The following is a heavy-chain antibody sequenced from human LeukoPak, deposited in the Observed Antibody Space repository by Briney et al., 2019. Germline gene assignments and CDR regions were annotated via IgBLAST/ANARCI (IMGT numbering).Heavy chain of an antibody. CDR3: ARDQGYCSGGGCGELWY. Sequence: PGGSLRLSCAVSGFTFSSFGMHWVRQAPGKGLEWVAIISYDGSDVYFADSVKGRFTISRDNSKDTLYLQLNSLRAEDTAVYYCARDQGYCSGGGCGELWYWGQGTLVTVSS. V-gene: IGHV3-30*03. CDR1: GFTFSSFG. J-gene: IGHJ4*02. D-gene: IGHD2-15*01. CDR2: ISYDGSDV.